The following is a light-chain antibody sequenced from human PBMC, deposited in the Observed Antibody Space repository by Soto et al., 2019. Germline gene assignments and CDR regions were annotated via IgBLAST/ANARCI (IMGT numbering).Light chain of an antibody. V-gene: IGKV1-17*01. CDR2: GVF. CDR3: LQYYSFPLT. CDR1: QGISND. Sequence: DIQMTQSPSSLSASVGDIVTITCRASQGISNDLGWYQQTPGKAPNRLIYGVFSLQSGVPSRFSGSGSGTEFTLTISSLQPEDFATYYCLQYYSFPLTFGGGTKVDI. J-gene: IGKJ4*01.